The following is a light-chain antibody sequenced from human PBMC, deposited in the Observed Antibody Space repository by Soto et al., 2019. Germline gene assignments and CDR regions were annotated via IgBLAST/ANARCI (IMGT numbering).Light chain of an antibody. V-gene: IGKV3-15*01. J-gene: IGKJ5*01. CDR2: GSS. CDR3: QQYNDWPRT. Sequence: EIVMSQYPATLSLSPGESVSLSCRASQLFSSNLAWYQRRPGQAPRLLIYGSSTRATGVPPRFSGSASGTEFTLTISSLQSEDFGVYYCQQYNDWPRTFGQGTRLEIK. CDR1: QLFSSN.